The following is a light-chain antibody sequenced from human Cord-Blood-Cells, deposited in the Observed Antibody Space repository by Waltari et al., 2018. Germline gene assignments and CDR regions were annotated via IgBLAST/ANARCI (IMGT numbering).Light chain of an antibody. CDR2: DVS. CDR1: SSDVGGYNY. J-gene: IGLJ3*02. Sequence: QSALTQPRSVSGSPGQSVTISCTGTSSDVGGYNYVSWSQQHPGTAPKLMIYDVSKRPSGVPDRFSGSKSGNTASLTISGLQAEDEADYYCCSYAGSYTLVFGGGTKLTVL. V-gene: IGLV2-11*01. CDR3: CSYAGSYTLV.